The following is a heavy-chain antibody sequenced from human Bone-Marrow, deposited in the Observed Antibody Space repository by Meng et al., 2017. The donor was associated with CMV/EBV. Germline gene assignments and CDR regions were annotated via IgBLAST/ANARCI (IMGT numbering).Heavy chain of an antibody. J-gene: IGHJ4*02. CDR1: GGTFSSYA. V-gene: IGHV1-69*05. D-gene: IGHD4-23*01. CDR3: ARAGYGGNSPVDY. CDR2: IIPIFGTA. Sequence: KASGGTFSSYAIRWVRQAPGQGLEWMGGIIPIFGTANYAQKFQGRVTITTDESTSTAYMELSSLRSEDTAVYYCARAGYGGNSPVDYWGQGTLVTVSS.